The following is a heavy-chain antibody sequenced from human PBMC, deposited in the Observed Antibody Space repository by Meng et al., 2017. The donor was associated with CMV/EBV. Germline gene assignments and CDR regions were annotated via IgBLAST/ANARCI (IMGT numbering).Heavy chain of an antibody. V-gene: IGHV1-2*02. CDR3: ARVNYYDSSGYYPDY. CDR1: GYTFTGYY. Sequence: VKVSCKASGYTFTGYYMHWVRQAPGQGLEWMGWINPNSGGTNYAQKFQGRVTMTRDTSISTAYMELSRLRSDDTAVYYCARVNYYDSSGYYPDYWGQGTLVTVSS. D-gene: IGHD3-22*01. J-gene: IGHJ4*02. CDR2: INPNSGGT.